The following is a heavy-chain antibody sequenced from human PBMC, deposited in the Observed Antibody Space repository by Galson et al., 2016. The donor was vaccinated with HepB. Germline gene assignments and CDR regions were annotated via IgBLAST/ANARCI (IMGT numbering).Heavy chain of an antibody. CDR2: ITSGSTTI. Sequence: SLRLSCAASGFTFSTYSMNWVRQAPGKGLEWVSCITSGSTTIYDADSVTGRFTISRDDTRNSLYLQMSSLRDEDTAVYYCARDGGLNTRVVRGDYFDYWGPGTLVTVSS. D-gene: IGHD3-10*01. J-gene: IGHJ4*02. CDR3: ARDGGLNTRVVRGDYFDY. V-gene: IGHV3-48*02. CDR1: GFTFSTYS.